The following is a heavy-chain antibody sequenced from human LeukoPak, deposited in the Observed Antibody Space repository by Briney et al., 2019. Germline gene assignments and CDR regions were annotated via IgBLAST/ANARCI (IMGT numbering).Heavy chain of an antibody. D-gene: IGHD6-19*01. V-gene: IGHV3-66*01. CDR1: GFTVSSNY. CDR2: IYSGGDT. J-gene: IGHJ6*03. CDR3: ATSSGSPNLYYHYYYMDV. Sequence: GGSLRLSCAASGFTVSSNYMGWVRQAPGKGLEWVSVIYSGGDTYYADSVKGRFTISRDNSENMIYLEMSSLKAEDTAVYYCATSSGSPNLYYHYYYMDVWGKGTTVTVSS.